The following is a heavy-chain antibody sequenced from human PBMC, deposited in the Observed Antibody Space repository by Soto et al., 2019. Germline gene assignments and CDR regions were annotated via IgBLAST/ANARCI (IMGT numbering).Heavy chain of an antibody. CDR3: AIEGGQGWFDP. J-gene: IGHJ5*02. D-gene: IGHD2-15*01. V-gene: IGHV1-69*01. Sequence: QVQPVQSGAEVKQPGSSVKVSFKSSGGAFSNFVISWLRQAPGQGLEWVEGIIPMLDIVHYAQKFQGRVATTADESPSTASMEPSRLRSEGTAVYHCAIEGGQGWFDPWGQGPLVTVS. CDR1: GGAFSNFV. CDR2: IIPMLDIV.